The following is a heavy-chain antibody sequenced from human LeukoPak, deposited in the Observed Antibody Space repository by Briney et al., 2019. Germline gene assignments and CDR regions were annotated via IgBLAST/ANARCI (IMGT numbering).Heavy chain of an antibody. CDR2: IYSGGST. V-gene: IGHV3-53*01. CDR3: ARNIAYDSSGYYSPHFDY. CDR1: GFTVSSNY. Sequence: GGSLRLPCAASGFTVSSNYMSWVRQAPGKGLEWVSVIYSGGSTYYADSVKGRFTISRDNSKNTLYLQMNSLRAEDTAVYYCARNIAYDSSGYYSPHFDYWGQGTLVTVSS. D-gene: IGHD3-22*01. J-gene: IGHJ4*02.